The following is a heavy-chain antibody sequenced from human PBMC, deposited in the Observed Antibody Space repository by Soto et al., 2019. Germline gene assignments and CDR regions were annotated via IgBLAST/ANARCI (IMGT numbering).Heavy chain of an antibody. Sequence: GASVKVSCKASGYTFTSYGISWVRQAPGQGLEWMGWISAYNGNTNYAQKLQGRVTMTTDTSTSTAYMELRSLRSDDTAVYYCARDRVGGSGWYRFDYWGQGTLVTVSS. J-gene: IGHJ4*02. V-gene: IGHV1-18*01. CDR3: ARDRVGGSGWYRFDY. CDR1: GYTFTSYG. CDR2: ISAYNGNT. D-gene: IGHD6-19*01.